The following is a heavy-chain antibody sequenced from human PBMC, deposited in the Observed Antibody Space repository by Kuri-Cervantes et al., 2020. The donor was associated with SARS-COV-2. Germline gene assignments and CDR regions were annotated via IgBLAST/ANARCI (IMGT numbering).Heavy chain of an antibody. D-gene: IGHD2-2*01. CDR1: GCSVSATDYD. V-gene: IGHV4-39*01. CDR3: GRLEPLYCSSSSCWGGKWDY. Sequence: ESLKISCTVSGCSVSATDYDWAWIRPPPGQELEWIGSIEYSGTTYYNPSLKSRVNTAVDASKNQPSLRLSSVTAADTAVYYCGRLEPLYCSSSSCWGGKWDYWGQGTLVTVSS. CDR2: IEYSGTT. J-gene: IGHJ4*02.